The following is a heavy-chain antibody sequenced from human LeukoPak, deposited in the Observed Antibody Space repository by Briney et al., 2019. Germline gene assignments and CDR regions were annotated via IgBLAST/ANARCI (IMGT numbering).Heavy chain of an antibody. V-gene: IGHV3-11*04. J-gene: IGHJ4*02. CDR2: ISNDARTT. CDR1: GFTFSDYC. CDR3: ARGNSWSSYYLDY. Sequence: GGSLRLSCAASGFTFSDYCMSWVRQAPGEGLEWVSHISNDARTTSYADSVKGRFTISRDNAKNSLYLQMNSLRAEDTAVYYCARGNSWSSYYLDYRGQGTLVTVSS. D-gene: IGHD6-13*01.